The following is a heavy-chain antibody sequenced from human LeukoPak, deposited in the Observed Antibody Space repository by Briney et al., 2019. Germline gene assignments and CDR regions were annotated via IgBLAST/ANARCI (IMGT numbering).Heavy chain of an antibody. CDR2: IIPILGTA. CDR3: ARELYYDSSGYYFYYYYMDV. V-gene: IGHV1-69*10. J-gene: IGHJ6*03. Sequence: EASVKVSCKASGGTFGSYAISWVRQAPGQGLEWMGGIIPILGTANYAQKFQGRVTITADKSTSTAYMELSSLRSEDTAVYYCARELYYDSSGYYFYYYYMDVWGKGTTVTVSS. D-gene: IGHD3-22*01. CDR1: GGTFGSYA.